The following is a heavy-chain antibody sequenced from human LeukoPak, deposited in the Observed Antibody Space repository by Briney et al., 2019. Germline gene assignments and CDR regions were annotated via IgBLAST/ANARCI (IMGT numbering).Heavy chain of an antibody. J-gene: IGHJ6*02. CDR2: INPSGGST. CDR1: GYTFTSYY. CDR3: ARYRRRYYDSSGYYNYGMDV. D-gene: IGHD3-22*01. V-gene: IGHV1-46*01. Sequence: ASVKVPCKASGYTFTSYYMHWVRQAPGQGLQWMGIINPSGGSTSYAQKFQGRVTMTRDTSTSTVYMELSSLRSEDTAVYYCARYRRRYYDSSGYYNYGMDVWGQGTTVTVSS.